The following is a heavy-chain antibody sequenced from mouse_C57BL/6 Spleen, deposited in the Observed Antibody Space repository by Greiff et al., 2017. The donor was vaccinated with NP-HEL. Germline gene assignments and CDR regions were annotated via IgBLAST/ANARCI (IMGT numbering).Heavy chain of an antibody. Sequence: QVQLQQSGAELMKPGASVKLSCKATGYTFTGYWIEWVKQRPGHGLEWIGAILPGSGSTHYNEKFKGKATFTADTSSNTAYMQLSSLTTEDAAIYYCAIDPFITTVVAFDYWGQGTTLTVSS. CDR3: AIDPFITTVVAFDY. D-gene: IGHD1-1*01. J-gene: IGHJ2*01. V-gene: IGHV1-9*01. CDR2: ILPGSGST. CDR1: GYTFTGYW.